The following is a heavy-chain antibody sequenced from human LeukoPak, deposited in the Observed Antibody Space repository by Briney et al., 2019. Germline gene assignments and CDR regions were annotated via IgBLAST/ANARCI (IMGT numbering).Heavy chain of an antibody. CDR1: GFTFDDYG. Sequence: AWGSLRLSCAASGFTFDDYGMSWVRQAPGKGLEWVSGINWNGGSTGYADPVKGRFTISRDNAKNSLYLQMNSLRAEDTALYYCARGEYYYDSSGSVGGDAFDIWGQGTMVSVSS. V-gene: IGHV3-20*04. D-gene: IGHD3-22*01. J-gene: IGHJ3*02. CDR2: INWNGGST. CDR3: ARGEYYYDSSGSVGGDAFDI.